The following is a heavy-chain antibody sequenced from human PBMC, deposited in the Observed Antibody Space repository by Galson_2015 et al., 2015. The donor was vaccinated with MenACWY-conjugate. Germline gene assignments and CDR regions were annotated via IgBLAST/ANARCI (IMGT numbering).Heavy chain of an antibody. CDR3: AKPRGIVATIYGGMDV. D-gene: IGHD5-12*01. CDR1: GFTFSTYW. J-gene: IGHJ6*02. Sequence: SLRLSCAASGFTFSTYWMHWVRQAPGKGLEWVSSISSGSGYIYYGDSVKGRFTISRDNAKNSLYLQMNSLRAEDTAMYYCAKPRGIVATIYGGMDVWGQGTTVTVSS. CDR2: ISSGSGYI. V-gene: IGHV3-21*01.